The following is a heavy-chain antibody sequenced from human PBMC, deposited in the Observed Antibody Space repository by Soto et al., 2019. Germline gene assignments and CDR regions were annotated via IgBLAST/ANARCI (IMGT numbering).Heavy chain of an antibody. D-gene: IGHD3-22*01. J-gene: IGHJ6*02. Sequence: QVQLVQSGAEVKKPGSSVKVSCKASGGTFSSYAISWVRQAPGQGLEWMGGIIPIFGTANYAQKFQGRVTITADESTSTAYMKLSSLGSEDTAVYYCARDPLPVNYDSSGYYFYGMDVWGQGTTVTVSS. CDR2: IIPIFGTA. CDR1: GGTFSSYA. CDR3: ARDPLPVNYDSSGYYFYGMDV. V-gene: IGHV1-69*12.